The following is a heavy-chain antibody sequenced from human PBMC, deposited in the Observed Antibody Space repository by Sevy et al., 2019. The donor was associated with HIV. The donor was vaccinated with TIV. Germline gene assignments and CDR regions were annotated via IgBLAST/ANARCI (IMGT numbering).Heavy chain of an antibody. J-gene: IGHJ4*02. CDR2: IYYGGTT. V-gene: IGHV4-59*01. CDR3: ARDGGGSYGYDY. CDR1: GDSISSYY. Sequence: SETLSLTCTVSGDSISSYYWSWIRQPPGKGLEWIGFIYYGGTTNYNPSLKSRVTLSLDTSKNQFSLKVTSVTASDTAVYYCARDGGGSYGYDYCVQGTLVTVSS. D-gene: IGHD5-18*01.